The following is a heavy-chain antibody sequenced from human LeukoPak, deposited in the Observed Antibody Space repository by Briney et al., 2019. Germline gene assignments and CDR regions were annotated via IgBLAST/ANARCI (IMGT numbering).Heavy chain of an antibody. Sequence: GGSLRLSCAASGFTFSSYSMNWVRQAPGKGLEWVSYISRSARTIYYTDSVKGRFTISRDNAKNSLYLQMNSLRAEDTAVYYCARATYSGSPLDYWGQGTLVTVSS. J-gene: IGHJ4*02. CDR3: ARATYSGSPLDY. V-gene: IGHV3-48*04. D-gene: IGHD1-26*01. CDR2: ISRSARTI. CDR1: GFTFSSYS.